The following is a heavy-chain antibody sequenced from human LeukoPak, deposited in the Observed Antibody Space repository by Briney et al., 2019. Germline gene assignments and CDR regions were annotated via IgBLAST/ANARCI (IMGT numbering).Heavy chain of an antibody. V-gene: IGHV3-30*04. CDR2: ISYDGSNK. CDR1: GFTFSSDA. Sequence: PGRSLRLSWAAAGFTFSSDAMQWVRQAPGKGLEWVAVISYDGSNKYYADSVKGRFTISRDNSKNTLYLQMNSLRAEDTAVYYCARGGKQWLVRYYYYGMDVWGKGTTVTVSS. CDR3: ARGGKQWLVRYYYYGMDV. J-gene: IGHJ6*04. D-gene: IGHD6-19*01.